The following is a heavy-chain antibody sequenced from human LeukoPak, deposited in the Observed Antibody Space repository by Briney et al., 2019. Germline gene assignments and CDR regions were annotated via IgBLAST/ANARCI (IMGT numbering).Heavy chain of an antibody. V-gene: IGHV4-39*07. CDR1: GGSISSGGYY. Sequence: SETLSLTCTVSGGSISSGGYYWSWIRQPPGKGLEWIGEINHSGSTNYNPSLKSRVTISVDTSKNQFSLKLSSVTAADTAVYYCARGQVTTPPQAQSQYYYYYGMDVWGQGTTVTVSS. J-gene: IGHJ6*02. D-gene: IGHD4-17*01. CDR2: INHSGST. CDR3: ARGQVTTPPQAQSQYYYYYGMDV.